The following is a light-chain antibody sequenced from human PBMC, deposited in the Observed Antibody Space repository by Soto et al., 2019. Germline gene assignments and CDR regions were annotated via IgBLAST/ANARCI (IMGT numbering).Light chain of an antibody. J-gene: IGKJ2*01. Sequence: DIQLTQSPSFLSASVGDRVTITCRASQGISTYLAWYLQRPGKAPKLLIYGASTLQSGVPSRFSCSGYVTEFTPTISWLQPEYFPTYSGQQLNSHWYAFGQRTKLDI. CDR1: QGISTY. CDR3: QQLNSHWYA. V-gene: IGKV1-9*01. CDR2: GAS.